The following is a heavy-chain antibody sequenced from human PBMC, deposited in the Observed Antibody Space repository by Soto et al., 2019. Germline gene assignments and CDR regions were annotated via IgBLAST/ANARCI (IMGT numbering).Heavy chain of an antibody. CDR1: GFTFSNAW. CDR3: TTDVTVTTQPHYYYYGMDV. CDR2: IKSKTDGGTT. Sequence: PGGSLRLSCAASGFTFSNAWMSWVRQAPGKGLEWVGRIKSKTDGGTTDYAAPVKGRFTISRDDSKNTLYLQMNSLKTEDTAVYYCTTDVTVTTQPHYYYYGMDVWGQGTTDTVSS. J-gene: IGHJ6*02. D-gene: IGHD4-4*01. V-gene: IGHV3-15*01.